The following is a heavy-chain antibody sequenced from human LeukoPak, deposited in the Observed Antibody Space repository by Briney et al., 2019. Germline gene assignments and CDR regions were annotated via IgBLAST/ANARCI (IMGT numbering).Heavy chain of an antibody. V-gene: IGHV3-21*01. CDR2: ITSGGDYI. J-gene: IGHJ4*02. Sequence: GGSLRLSCAASGFTFNTFNMNWVRQAPGKGLEWVSSITSGGDYIYYADSVKGRFTTSRDNAKNSLSLQLNTLRAEDTAVYYCARGHYDVLAASYKWTPDYWGQGTLVTVSS. D-gene: IGHD3-9*01. CDR3: ARGHYDVLAASYKWTPDY. CDR1: GFTFNTFN.